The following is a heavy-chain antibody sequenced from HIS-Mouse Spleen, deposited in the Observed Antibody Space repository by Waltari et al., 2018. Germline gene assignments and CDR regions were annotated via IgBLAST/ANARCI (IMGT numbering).Heavy chain of an antibody. V-gene: IGHV4-39*07. CDR1: GGSISSSSYY. Sequence: QLQLQESGTGLVKPSETLSLTCTVSGGSISSSSYYWGWIRQPPGKGLEWIGSIYYSGSTYYNPSLKSRVTISVDTSKNQFSLKLSSVTAADTAVYYCARGWGYYFDYWGQGTLVTVSS. CDR2: IYYSGST. J-gene: IGHJ4*02. D-gene: IGHD3-16*01. CDR3: ARGWGYYFDY.